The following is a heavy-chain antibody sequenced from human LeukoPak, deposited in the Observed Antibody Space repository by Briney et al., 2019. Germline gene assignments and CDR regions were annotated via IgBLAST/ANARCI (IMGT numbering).Heavy chain of an antibody. CDR1: GGSISSYY. V-gene: IGHV4-4*07. CDR3: ARDKAMGYYYYYYGMDV. CDR2: IYTSGST. D-gene: IGHD5-18*01. Sequence: SETLSLTCTVSGGSISSYYWSWIRQPAGKGLEWIGRIYTSGSTNYNPSLKSRVTMSVDTSKNQFSLELSSVTAADTAVYYCARDKAMGYYYYYYGMDVWGQGTTVTVSS. J-gene: IGHJ6*02.